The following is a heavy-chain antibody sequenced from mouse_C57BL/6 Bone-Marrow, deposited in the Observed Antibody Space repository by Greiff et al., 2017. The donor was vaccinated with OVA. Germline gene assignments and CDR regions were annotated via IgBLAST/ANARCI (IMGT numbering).Heavy chain of an antibody. J-gene: IGHJ2*01. D-gene: IGHD1-1*01. Sequence: EVQLQQSGPELVKPGASVKISCKASGYTFTDYYMNWVKQSHGKSLEWIGDINPNNGGTSYNQKFKGKATLTVDKSSSTAYMELRSLTSEDSAVYYCARDLLRYPPGDWGQGTTLTVAS. CDR3: ARDLLRYPPGD. V-gene: IGHV1-26*01. CDR1: GYTFTDYY. CDR2: INPNNGGT.